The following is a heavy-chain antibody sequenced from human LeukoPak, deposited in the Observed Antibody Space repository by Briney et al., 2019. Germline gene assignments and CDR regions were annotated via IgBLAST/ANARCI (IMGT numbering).Heavy chain of an antibody. Sequence: ASVKVSCKASGYTFTSYYMHWVRQAPGQGLEWMGLINPSGGSTGYAQKFQGRVTMTRDTSTGTVYMELSSLRSEDTAVYYCARSRNYYDSTGYVDYWGQGTLVTVSS. V-gene: IGHV1-46*01. CDR2: INPSGGST. CDR1: GYTFTSYY. D-gene: IGHD3-22*01. J-gene: IGHJ4*02. CDR3: ARSRNYYDSTGYVDY.